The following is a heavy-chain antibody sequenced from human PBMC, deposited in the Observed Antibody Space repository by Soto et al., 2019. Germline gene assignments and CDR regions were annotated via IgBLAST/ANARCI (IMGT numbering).Heavy chain of an antibody. CDR1: GFTFSSYA. D-gene: IGHD1-20*01. J-gene: IGHJ5*02. CDR3: AKGGINWFDP. CDR2: IGASGGST. Sequence: EVQLLESGGGLVQPGGSLRLSCAASGFTFSSYAMSWVRQAPGKGLEWVSAIGASGGSTFYADSVKGRFTISRDNSKNTLYLQMYSLRAEDTAVYYCAKGGINWFDPWGQGTLVTVSS. V-gene: IGHV3-23*01.